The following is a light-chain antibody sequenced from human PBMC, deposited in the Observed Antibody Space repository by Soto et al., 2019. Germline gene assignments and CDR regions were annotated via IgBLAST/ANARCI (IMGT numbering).Light chain of an antibody. J-gene: IGKJ1*01. CDR1: QDISNG. CDR3: QQYDTFPPWT. CDR2: GAF. Sequence: DIQMTQSPSSLSASVGDRVTITCQSSQDISNGLNWYQQIPGKAPKLLIYGAFNLEIGVPSRFSGSGSGTDFTFTINNLQPEDIATYYCQQYDTFPPWTFDQGTRVEIK. V-gene: IGKV1-33*01.